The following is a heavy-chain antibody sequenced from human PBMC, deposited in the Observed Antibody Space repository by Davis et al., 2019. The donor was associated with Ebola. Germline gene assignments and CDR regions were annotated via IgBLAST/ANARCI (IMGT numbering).Heavy chain of an antibody. D-gene: IGHD3/OR15-3a*01. CDR1: GGSFSGYY. CDR3: ARGRGLFRSYWYFDL. CDR2: INHSGST. J-gene: IGHJ2*01. Sequence: SETLSLTCAVYGGSFSGYYWSWIRQPPGKGLEWIGEINHSGSTNYNTSLKSRVTISVDTSKNQFSLKLSSVTAADTAVYYCARGRGLFRSYWYFDLWGRGTLVTVSS. V-gene: IGHV4-34*01.